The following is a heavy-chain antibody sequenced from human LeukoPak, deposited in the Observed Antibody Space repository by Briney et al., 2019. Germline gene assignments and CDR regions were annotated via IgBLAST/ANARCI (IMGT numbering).Heavy chain of an antibody. V-gene: IGHV4-59*01. CDR3: ARDRSAAPADY. J-gene: IGHJ4*02. Sequence: SETLSLTCTVSGGSISSYYWSWIRQPPGKGLEWIGYIYYSGSTNYNPSLKSRVTISVDTSKNQFSLKLSSVTAADTAVYYCARDRSAAPADYWGQGTLVTVSS. CDR1: GGSISSYY. CDR2: IYYSGST. D-gene: IGHD6-13*01.